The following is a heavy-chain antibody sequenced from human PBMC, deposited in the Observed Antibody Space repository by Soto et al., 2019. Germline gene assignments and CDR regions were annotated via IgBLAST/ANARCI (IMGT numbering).Heavy chain of an antibody. CDR2: IWYDGSNK. J-gene: IGHJ4*02. Sequence: QVQLVESGGGVVQPGRSLRLSCAASGFIFNEYGMHWVRQAPGKGLEWVAVIWYDGSNKYYADSVKGRFTFSRDNSKNTISLPMNSLRVEDTAIYYCARWGCSGSNCNLNQRSFDLWGQGTLVTVSS. CDR1: GFIFNEYG. V-gene: IGHV3-33*01. CDR3: ARWGCSGSNCNLNQRSFDL. D-gene: IGHD1-7*01.